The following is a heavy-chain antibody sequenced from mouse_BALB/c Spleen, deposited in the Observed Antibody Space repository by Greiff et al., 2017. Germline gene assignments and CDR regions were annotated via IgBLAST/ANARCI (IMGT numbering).Heavy chain of an antibody. CDR3: ARGGGNWKAWFAY. CDR2: INPSNGRT. Sequence: QVQLQQPGAELVKPGASVKLSCKASGYTFTSYWMHWVKQRPGQGLEWIGEINPSNGRTNYNEKFKSKATLTVDKSSSTAYMQLSSLTSEDSAVYYCARGGGNWKAWFAYWGQGTLVTVSA. J-gene: IGHJ3*01. D-gene: IGHD2-1*01. CDR1: GYTFTSYW. V-gene: IGHV1S81*02.